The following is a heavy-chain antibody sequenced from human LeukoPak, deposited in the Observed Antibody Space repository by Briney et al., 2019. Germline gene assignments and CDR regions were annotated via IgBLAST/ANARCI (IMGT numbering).Heavy chain of an antibody. CDR2: IYYSGST. CDR1: GGSISNSNHY. V-gene: IGHV4-39*01. CDR3: ARGSTKGGGDY. Sequence: PSETLSLTCAVSGGSISNSNHYWGWIRQPPGKGLEWIGSIYYSGSTYYNPSLRSRVTISVDTSKNQFSLKLSSVTAADTAVYYCARGSTKGGGDYWGQGTLVTVSS. D-gene: IGHD1-1*01. J-gene: IGHJ4*02.